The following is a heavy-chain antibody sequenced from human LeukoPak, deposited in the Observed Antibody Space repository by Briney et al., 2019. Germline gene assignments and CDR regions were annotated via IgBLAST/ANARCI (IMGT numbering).Heavy chain of an antibody. CDR1: GGSTSSGNYY. Sequence: SETLSLTCTVSGGSTSSGNYYWGWVRQPPGKGLEWIGGISSSGNTYYNPSLKSRITISIDTSKNHFSLKLSSVTAADTAVYYCARLGAGPTYYDFWSGYSSFYFDYWGQGTLVTVSS. J-gene: IGHJ4*02. CDR2: ISSSGNT. D-gene: IGHD3-3*01. CDR3: ARLGAGPTYYDFWSGYSSFYFDY. V-gene: IGHV4-39*02.